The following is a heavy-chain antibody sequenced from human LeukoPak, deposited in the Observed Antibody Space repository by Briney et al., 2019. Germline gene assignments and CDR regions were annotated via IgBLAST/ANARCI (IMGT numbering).Heavy chain of an antibody. D-gene: IGHD6-13*01. CDR1: GFTFGDFG. CDR3: AKALPSSWYFFDY. J-gene: IGHJ4*02. Sequence: GGSLRLSCAASGFTFGDFGMSWVRQAPGKGLEWVSGINWNAGSTGYADSVKGRFTISRDNAKSSLYLQMNSLRADDTAVYYCAKALPSSWYFFDYWGQGTLVTVSS. V-gene: IGHV3-20*04. CDR2: INWNAGST.